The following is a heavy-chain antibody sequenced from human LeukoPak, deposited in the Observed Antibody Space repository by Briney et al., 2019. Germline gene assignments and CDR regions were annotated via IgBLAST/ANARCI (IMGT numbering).Heavy chain of an antibody. J-gene: IGHJ4*02. D-gene: IGHD6-19*01. CDR3: ATAVAGTSSFDY. CDR1: RYTFTSYD. V-gene: IGHV1-8*02. CDR2: MNPKSGNT. Sequence: ASVKVSCKTSRYTFTSYDINWVRQATGQGLEWMGWMNPKSGNTDYAQKFQGRVTMTSDTSIDTAYMELSNLRSEDTAVYYCATAVAGTSSFDYWGQGTLVTVSS.